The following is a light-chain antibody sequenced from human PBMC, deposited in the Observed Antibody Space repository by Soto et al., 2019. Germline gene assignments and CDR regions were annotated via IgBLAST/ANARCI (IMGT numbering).Light chain of an antibody. CDR1: ELPKQY. Sequence: SYELTQPPSVSVSPGQTARITCSGDELPKQYAYWYQQKPGQDPVLVIYKDSERPSGIPERFSGSSSGKTVTLTISGVQAEDEADYYCQSADSSGTYVFGNGNKVTVL. CDR2: KDS. J-gene: IGLJ1*01. V-gene: IGLV3-25*02. CDR3: QSADSSGTYV.